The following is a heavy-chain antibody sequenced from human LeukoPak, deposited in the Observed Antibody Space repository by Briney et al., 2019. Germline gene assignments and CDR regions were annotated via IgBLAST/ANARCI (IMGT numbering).Heavy chain of an antibody. V-gene: IGHV4-34*01. CDR1: GGSFSGYY. CDR2: INHSGST. D-gene: IGHD3-10*01. Sequence: SETLSLTCAVYGGSFSGYYWSWIRQPPGKGLEWIGEINHSGSTNYNPSLKSRVTISVDTSKNQFSLKLSSVTAADTAVYYCARARFGILVAWGQGTMVTVSS. CDR3: ARARFGILVA. J-gene: IGHJ3*01.